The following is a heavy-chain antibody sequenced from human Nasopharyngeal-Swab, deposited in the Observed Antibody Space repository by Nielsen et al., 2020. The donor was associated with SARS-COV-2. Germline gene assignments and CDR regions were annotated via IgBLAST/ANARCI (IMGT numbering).Heavy chain of an antibody. CDR2: IYSGGSA. V-gene: IGHV3-53*01. D-gene: IGHD1-26*01. Sequence: GGSLRLSCAASGFTVGNNYMTWVRQAPGKGLQWVSVIYSGGSAYYADSVKGRFTISRDNSKNMVYLQMNSLRAEDTAVYYCARDPGSHYFDFWGQGTLVTVSS. J-gene: IGHJ4*02. CDR3: ARDPGSHYFDF. CDR1: GFTVGNNY.